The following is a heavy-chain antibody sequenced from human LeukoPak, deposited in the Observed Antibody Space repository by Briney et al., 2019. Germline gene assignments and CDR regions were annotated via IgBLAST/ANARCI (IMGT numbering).Heavy chain of an antibody. CDR3: AREYCSGGSCYPYGMDV. J-gene: IGHJ6*02. CDR2: IWYDGSNK. Sequence: QPGRSLRLSCAASGFTFSSYGMYWVRQAPGKGLEWVAVIWYDGSNKYYADSVKGRFTISRDNSKNTLYLQMNSLRAEDTAVYYCAREYCSGGSCYPYGMDVWGRGTTVTVSS. D-gene: IGHD2-15*01. CDR1: GFTFSSYG. V-gene: IGHV3-33*01.